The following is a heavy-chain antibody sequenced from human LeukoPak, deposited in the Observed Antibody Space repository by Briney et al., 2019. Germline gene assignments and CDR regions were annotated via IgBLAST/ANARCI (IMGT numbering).Heavy chain of an antibody. J-gene: IGHJ4*02. Sequence: PSETLSLTCTVSGGSISSYYWSWIRQPPGKGLEWIGYIYYSGSTNYNPSLKSRVTISVDTSKNQFSLKLSSVTAADTVVYYCARGYYDFWSGFHPPNFDYWGQGTLVTVSS. CDR2: IYYSGST. V-gene: IGHV4-59*01. D-gene: IGHD3-3*01. CDR1: GGSISSYY. CDR3: ARGYYDFWSGFHPPNFDY.